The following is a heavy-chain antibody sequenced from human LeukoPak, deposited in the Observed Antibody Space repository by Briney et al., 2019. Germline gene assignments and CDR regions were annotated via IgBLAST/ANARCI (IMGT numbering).Heavy chain of an antibody. D-gene: IGHD2/OR15-2a*01. CDR3: ARNPVHYVHYYYYYMDV. V-gene: IGHV3-21*01. CDR2: ISSTSGYI. J-gene: IGHJ6*03. Sequence: GGSLRLSCAASGFAFSTYSMHWVRQAPGKGLEWLSSISSTSGYIYWADSVKGRFTISRDNAKNSLFLQMNSLRAADTAVYYCARNPVHYVHYYYYYMDVWGKGTTVTVSS. CDR1: GFAFSTYS.